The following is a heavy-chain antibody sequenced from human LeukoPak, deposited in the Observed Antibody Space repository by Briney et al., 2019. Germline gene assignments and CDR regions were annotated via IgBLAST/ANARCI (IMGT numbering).Heavy chain of an antibody. J-gene: IGHJ3*02. CDR2: ISSGGTII. Sequence: GGSLRLSCAASGFTLSDYYMSWIRQAPGKGLEWVSYISSGGTIIYYGDSVKGRFTISRDNAKNSLYLQMNSLRAEDTAVYYCAKTGPFGAFDIWGQGTMVTVSS. CDR1: GFTLSDYY. V-gene: IGHV3-11*04. CDR3: AKTGPFGAFDI. D-gene: IGHD3-10*01.